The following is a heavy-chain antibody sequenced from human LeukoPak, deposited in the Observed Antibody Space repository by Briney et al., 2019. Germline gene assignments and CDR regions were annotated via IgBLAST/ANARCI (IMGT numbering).Heavy chain of an antibody. D-gene: IGHD6-13*01. Sequence: SETLSLTCTVSGGSIGSYYWTWIRQPAGKGLDWIGRIYASGSTNYNPSLKSRVTMSVDTSKNQFSLDLSSVTAADTAVYYCARHGIVDSSRKYYFDYWGQGTLVTVSS. CDR2: IYASGST. CDR3: ARHGIVDSSRKYYFDY. CDR1: GGSIGSYY. V-gene: IGHV4-4*07. J-gene: IGHJ4*02.